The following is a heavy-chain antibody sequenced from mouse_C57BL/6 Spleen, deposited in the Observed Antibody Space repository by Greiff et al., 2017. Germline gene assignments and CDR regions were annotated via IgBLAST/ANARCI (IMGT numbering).Heavy chain of an antibody. CDR1: GFTFSSYG. D-gene: IGHD2-5*01. V-gene: IGHV5-6*01. CDR3: ARHSNSFFDY. Sequence: VQLQQSGGDLVKPGGSLKLSCAASGFTFSSYGMSWVRQTPDKRLEWVATISSGGSYTYYPDSVKGRFTISRDNAKNTLYLQMSSLKSEDTAMYYCARHSNSFFDYWGQGTTLTVSS. J-gene: IGHJ2*01. CDR2: ISSGGSYT.